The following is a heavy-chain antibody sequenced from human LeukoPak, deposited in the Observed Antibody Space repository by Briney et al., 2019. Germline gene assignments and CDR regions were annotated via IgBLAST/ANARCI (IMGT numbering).Heavy chain of an antibody. J-gene: IGHJ4*02. CDR2: ISSSSSYI. Sequence: PGGSLRLSCAASGFTFSSYSMNWVRQAPGKGPEWVSSISSSSSYIYYADSVKGRFTISRDNAKNSLYLQMNSLRAEDTAVYYCARDLPSYGYSHWGQGTLVTVSS. V-gene: IGHV3-21*01. CDR1: GFTFSSYS. D-gene: IGHD5-24*01. CDR3: ARDLPSYGYSH.